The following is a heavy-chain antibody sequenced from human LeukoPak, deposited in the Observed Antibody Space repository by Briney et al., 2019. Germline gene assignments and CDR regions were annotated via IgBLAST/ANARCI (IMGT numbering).Heavy chain of an antibody. D-gene: IGHD2-15*01. CDR2: IRYDGSNK. CDR3: ARDSGYCSGGSCSSGLDY. V-gene: IGHV3-30*02. CDR1: GFTCNSYG. Sequence: PGGSLRLSCAASGFTCNSYGMHWVRQAPGKGLEWVAFIRYDGSNKYYADSVKGRFTISRDNYKNTLYLQMNSLRTEDTAVYYCARDSGYCSGGSCSSGLDYWGQGTLVTVSS. J-gene: IGHJ4*02.